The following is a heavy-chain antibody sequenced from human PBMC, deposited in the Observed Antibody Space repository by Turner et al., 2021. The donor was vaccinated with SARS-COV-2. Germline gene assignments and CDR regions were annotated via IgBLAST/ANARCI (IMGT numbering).Heavy chain of an antibody. V-gene: IGHV3-21*01. CDR3: SRVQGAIDY. CDR2: ISHSSKYI. Sequence: EVHLVESGGGLVKPGGSLTLSCAASGFMFSSFTMNWVRQAPGKGLEWVSSISHSSKYIYYADSGRGRFSISRDNAKKSVYLEMNTLRADDTAVYFCSRVQGAIDYWGQGILVTVSS. CDR1: GFMFSSFT. J-gene: IGHJ4*02.